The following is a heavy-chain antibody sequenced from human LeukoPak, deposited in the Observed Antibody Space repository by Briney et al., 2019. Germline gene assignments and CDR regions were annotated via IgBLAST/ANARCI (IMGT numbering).Heavy chain of an antibody. V-gene: IGHV3-15*01. CDR2: IKSKTDGGTT. Sequence: GGTLGPSWAASGFTLTGFGRGWVPRAPGRGLDWVGGIKSKTDGGTTDYAAPVKGRFTISRDDSKNTLYLQINSLKTEDTAVYYCTTVKRGWSYKPREYYYYYMDVWGKGTTVTVSS. CDR1: GFTLTGFG. CDR3: TTVKRGWSYKPREYYYYYMDV. D-gene: IGHD1-26*01. J-gene: IGHJ6*03.